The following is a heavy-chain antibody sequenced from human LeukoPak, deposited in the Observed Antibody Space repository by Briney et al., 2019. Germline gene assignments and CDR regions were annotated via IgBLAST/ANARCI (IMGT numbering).Heavy chain of an antibody. CDR2: IFPIDSET. D-gene: IGHD2-15*01. Sequence: GESLKISCKATGYSFSSDWIAWVRQMPGKGLEWMGIIFPIDSETTYCPSFQGQVTISADKSISTAYLQWSSLKASDTAMYYCTRGCSGGSCSRDAMDVWGQGTMVTVSS. V-gene: IGHV5-51*01. J-gene: IGHJ6*02. CDR3: TRGCSGGSCSRDAMDV. CDR1: GYSFSSDW.